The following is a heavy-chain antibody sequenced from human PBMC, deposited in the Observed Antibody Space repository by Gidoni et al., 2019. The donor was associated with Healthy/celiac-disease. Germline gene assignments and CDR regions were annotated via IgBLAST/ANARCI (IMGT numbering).Heavy chain of an antibody. J-gene: IGHJ4*02. Sequence: QVQLVESGGGVVQPGRSLRLSCAAPGFTFSSYAMHWVRQAPGTGLEWVAVISYDGSNKYYADSVKGRFTISRDNSKNTLYLQMNSLRAEDTAVYYCARDKPLGYGDYELFDYWGQGTLVTVSS. CDR3: ARDKPLGYGDYELFDY. CDR1: GFTFSSYA. D-gene: IGHD4-17*01. V-gene: IGHV3-30-3*01. CDR2: ISYDGSNK.